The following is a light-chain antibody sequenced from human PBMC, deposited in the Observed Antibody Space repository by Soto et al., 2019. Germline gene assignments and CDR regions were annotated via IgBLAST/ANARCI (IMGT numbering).Light chain of an antibody. J-gene: IGKJ1*01. CDR3: QQNYAYWWT. V-gene: IGKV1-39*01. Sequence: IQVTQSPSSLSASVGDRVTITCRSSQSISRYLAWYQQRPGKAPKVLIFGANTLESEVPSRFSGSGSETEFTLTINSLQPEDSATYYCQQNYAYWWTFGQGTKVDI. CDR2: GAN. CDR1: QSISRY.